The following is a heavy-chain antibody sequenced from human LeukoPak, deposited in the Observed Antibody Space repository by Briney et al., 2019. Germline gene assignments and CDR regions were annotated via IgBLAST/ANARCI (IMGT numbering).Heavy chain of an antibody. CDR1: GFTFSSYA. J-gene: IGHJ4*02. CDR2: ISYDGSNK. Sequence: GGSLRLSCAASGFTFSSYAMHWVRQAPGKGLEWVAVISYDGSNKYYADSVKGRFTISRDNSKNTLYLQMNSLRAEDTAVYYCARSGLMIRGVIDYWGQGTLATVSS. CDR3: ARSGLMIRGVIDY. V-gene: IGHV3-30*04. D-gene: IGHD3-10*01.